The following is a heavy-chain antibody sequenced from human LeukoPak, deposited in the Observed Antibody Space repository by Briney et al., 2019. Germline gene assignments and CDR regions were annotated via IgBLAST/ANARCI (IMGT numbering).Heavy chain of an antibody. V-gene: IGHV4-61*02. J-gene: IGHJ3*02. CDR3: ARDSLLYYAFDI. D-gene: IGHD3-10*01. CDR1: GGSINSVGYY. CDR2: IFSSGTT. Sequence: SETLSLTCTVSGGSINSVGYYWNWIRQPAGKGLQWIGRIFSSGTTNYNPSLKNRVTISVDTSKNQFSLEVRSVTAADTAVYYCARDSLLYYAFDIWGHGTMVTVSS.